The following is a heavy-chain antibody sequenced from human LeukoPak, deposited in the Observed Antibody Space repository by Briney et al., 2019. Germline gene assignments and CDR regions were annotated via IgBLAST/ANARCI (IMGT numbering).Heavy chain of an antibody. Sequence: PGGSLRLSCAASGFTFTHAWMSWVRQAPGKGLEWVGRIKSKSVGGTIDYAGSVKGRFTISRDDSKNALYLQMNSLKTEDTAVYYCIHYGSGTYSTDYWGQGTLVTVSS. V-gene: IGHV3-15*01. CDR3: IHYGSGTYSTDY. CDR2: IKSKSVGGTI. D-gene: IGHD3-10*01. J-gene: IGHJ4*02. CDR1: GFTFTHAW.